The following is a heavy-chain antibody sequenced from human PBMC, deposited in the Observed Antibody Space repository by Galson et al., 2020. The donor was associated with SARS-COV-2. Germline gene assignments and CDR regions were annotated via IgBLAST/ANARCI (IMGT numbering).Heavy chain of an antibody. D-gene: IGHD4-17*01. J-gene: IGHJ4*02. CDR2: IIPIFGTA. Sequence: SSVTVSCKASGGTFSSYAISWVRQAPAQGLEWMGGIIPIFGTANYAQKFQGRVTITADESTSTAYMELSSLRSEDTAVYYCARFSTGYGDYHPDYWGQGTLVTVSS. V-gene: IGHV1-69*13. CDR1: GGTFSSYA. CDR3: ARFSTGYGDYHPDY.